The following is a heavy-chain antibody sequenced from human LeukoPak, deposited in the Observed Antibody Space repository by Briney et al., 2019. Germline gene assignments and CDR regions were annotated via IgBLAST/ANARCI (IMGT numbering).Heavy chain of an antibody. CDR2: IGGRGDSI. V-gene: IGHV3-23*01. Sequence: PGGSLRLSCAASRFTFSNYAMTWVRRAPGKGLEWVSVIGGRGDSIYYADSVKGRFTISRDNSKNTLYLQMNSLRAEDTAVYYCARKTLPTVSYYYYYGMDVWGQGTTVTVSS. J-gene: IGHJ6*02. CDR3: ARKTLPTVSYYYYYGMDV. CDR1: RFTFSNYA. D-gene: IGHD4-17*01.